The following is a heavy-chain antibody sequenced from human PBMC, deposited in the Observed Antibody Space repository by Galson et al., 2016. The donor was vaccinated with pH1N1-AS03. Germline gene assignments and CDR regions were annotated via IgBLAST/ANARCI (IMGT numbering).Heavy chain of an antibody. J-gene: IGHJ6*02. Sequence: ETLSLTCTVSDDSISSSSYYWAWVRQPPGKGLEWIGSISSSGTTHHNPSLRSRVTILIATSKRQVSLKLTPVTAADTAIYFCARDEEVVVAATPLRSKRTFHYGMDVWGQGTTVTVS. V-gene: IGHV4-39*07. CDR1: DDSISSSSYY. D-gene: IGHD2-15*01. CDR2: ISSSGTT. CDR3: ARDEEVVVAATPLRSKRTFHYGMDV.